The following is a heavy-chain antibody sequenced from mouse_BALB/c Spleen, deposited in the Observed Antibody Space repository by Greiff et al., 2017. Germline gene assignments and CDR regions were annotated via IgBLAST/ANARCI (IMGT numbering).Heavy chain of an antibody. Sequence: EVQLVESGGDLVKPGGSLKLSCAASGFTFSSYAMSWVRQSPEKRLEWVAEISSGGSYTYYPDTVTGRFTISRDNAKNTLYLEMSSLRSEDTAMYYCAREVPTFYAMDYWGQGTSVTVSS. CDR3: AREVPTFYAMDY. CDR1: GFTFSSYA. CDR2: ISSGGSYT. D-gene: IGHD5-5*01. V-gene: IGHV5-9-4*01. J-gene: IGHJ4*01.